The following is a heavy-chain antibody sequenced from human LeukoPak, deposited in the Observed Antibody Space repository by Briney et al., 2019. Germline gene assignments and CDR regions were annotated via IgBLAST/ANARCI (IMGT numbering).Heavy chain of an antibody. CDR1: GYTFTGYY. CDR2: INPNSGGT. CDR3: AREDGSSGYYY. V-gene: IGHV1-2*04. Sequence: ASVKVSCKASGYTFTGYYMHWVRQAPGQGLEWMGWINPNSGGTNYAQKFQGWVTMTRDTSISTAYMELSRLRSDDAAVYYCAREDGSSGYYYWGQGTLVIVSS. J-gene: IGHJ4*02. D-gene: IGHD6-19*01.